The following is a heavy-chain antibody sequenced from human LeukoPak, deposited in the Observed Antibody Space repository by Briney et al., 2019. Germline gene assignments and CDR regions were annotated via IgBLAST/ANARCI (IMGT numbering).Heavy chain of an antibody. Sequence: SETLSLTCTVSGGSITSYYWAWLRQPPGKGLEWIGYLYYSGYSNYNPSLKSRVSMSVDTSKNQFSLKLTSVTAADTAVYYCARHSIASDGARLFEYWGRGTLVTVSS. D-gene: IGHD2-21*01. CDR2: LYYSGYS. CDR1: GGSITSYY. V-gene: IGHV4-59*08. J-gene: IGHJ4*02. CDR3: ARHSIASDGARLFEY.